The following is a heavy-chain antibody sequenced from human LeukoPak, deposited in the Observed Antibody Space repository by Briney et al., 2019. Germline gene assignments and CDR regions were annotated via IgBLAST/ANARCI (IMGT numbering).Heavy chain of an antibody. D-gene: IGHD2-8*01. V-gene: IGHV1-2*02. CDR1: GYTFTCYY. CDR2: INPNSGGT. Sequence: GASVKVSCKASGYTFTCYYMHWVRQAPGQGLEWMGWINPNSGGTNYAQKFQGRVTMTRDTPISTAYMELSRLRSDDTAVYYCARDTRVYANNMDVWGKGTTVTVSS. CDR3: ARDTRVYANNMDV. J-gene: IGHJ6*03.